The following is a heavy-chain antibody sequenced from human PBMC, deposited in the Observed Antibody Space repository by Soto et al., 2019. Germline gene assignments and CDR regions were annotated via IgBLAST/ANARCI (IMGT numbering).Heavy chain of an antibody. CDR3: ARSGYCSGGTCPRGLRY. D-gene: IGHD2-15*01. CDR2: ISYSGST. Sequence: SETLSLTCTVSGGSISSGGYYWSWIRQHPGKGLEWIGNISYSGSTYYNPSLKSRVTISIDTSKNQFSPKLSSVTAADTAVYYCARSGYCSGGTCPRGLRYWGQGTLVTVPS. CDR1: GGSISSGGYY. J-gene: IGHJ4*02. V-gene: IGHV4-31*03.